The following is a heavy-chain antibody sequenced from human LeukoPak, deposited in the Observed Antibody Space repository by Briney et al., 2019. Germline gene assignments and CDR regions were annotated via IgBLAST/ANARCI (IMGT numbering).Heavy chain of an antibody. CDR3: AIGGLSGIHYYYYYMDV. Sequence: ASVKVSCTASGGTFSSYAISWVRQAPGQGLEWMGGIIPIFGTANYAQKFQGRVTITTDESTSTAYMELSSLRSEDTAVYYCAIGGLSGIHYYYYYMDVWGKGTTVTVSS. V-gene: IGHV1-69*05. CDR1: GGTFSSYA. D-gene: IGHD3-3*01. CDR2: IIPIFGTA. J-gene: IGHJ6*03.